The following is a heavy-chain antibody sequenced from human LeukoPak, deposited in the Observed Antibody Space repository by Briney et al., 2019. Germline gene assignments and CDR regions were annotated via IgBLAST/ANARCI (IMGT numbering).Heavy chain of an antibody. Sequence: SVKVSCKASGGTFSTYVISWVRQASGQGLEWMGGITPIFGTAKYAQKFQGRVTITADEPTSTAYMELSSLRSEDTAVYYCARDAAIYDSSGYYYLWWGQGTLVTVSS. D-gene: IGHD3-22*01. V-gene: IGHV1-69*13. CDR3: ARDAAIYDSSGYYYLW. J-gene: IGHJ4*02. CDR1: GGTFSTYV. CDR2: ITPIFGTA.